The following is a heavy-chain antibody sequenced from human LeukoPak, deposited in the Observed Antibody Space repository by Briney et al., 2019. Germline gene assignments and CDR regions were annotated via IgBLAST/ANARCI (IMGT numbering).Heavy chain of an antibody. CDR1: GFTFSSYA. CDR3: AKPGGAYSSGWYYFDY. CDR2: ISNTGDST. J-gene: IGHJ4*02. V-gene: IGHV3-23*01. Sequence: PGGSLRLSCAASGFTFSSYAMSWVRQAPGKGLEWVSSISNTGDSTYYADSMKGRFTISRDNSKNTLFLQMNSLRAEDTAVYYCAKPGGAYSSGWYYFDYWGQGTLVTVSS. D-gene: IGHD6-19*01.